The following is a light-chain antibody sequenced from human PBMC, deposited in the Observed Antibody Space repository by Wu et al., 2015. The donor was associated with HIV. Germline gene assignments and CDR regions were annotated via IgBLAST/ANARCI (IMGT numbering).Light chain of an antibody. CDR1: QSVASF. J-gene: IGKJ5*01. Sequence: EIVMTQFPATLSLSPGERATLSCRASQSVASFLAWYQQKPGQAPRLLIYDASNRATGIPARFSGSGSGTDFTLTITSLEPEDFAVYYCQESSKGPLTFGQGTRL. CDR3: QESSKGPLT. CDR2: DAS. V-gene: IGKV3-11*01.